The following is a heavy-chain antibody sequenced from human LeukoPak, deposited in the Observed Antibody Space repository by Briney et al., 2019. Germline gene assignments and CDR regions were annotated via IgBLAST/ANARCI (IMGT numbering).Heavy chain of an antibody. Sequence: SETLSLTCTVSGGSISSSSYYWGWIRQPPGKGLEWIGSIYYSGSTYYNPSLKSRVTISVDTSKNQFSLKLSSVTAADTAVYYCARDPSGYDYWGQGTLDTVSS. J-gene: IGHJ4*02. CDR1: GGSISSSSYY. CDR2: IYYSGST. V-gene: IGHV4-39*07. CDR3: ARDPSGYDY. D-gene: IGHD3-22*01.